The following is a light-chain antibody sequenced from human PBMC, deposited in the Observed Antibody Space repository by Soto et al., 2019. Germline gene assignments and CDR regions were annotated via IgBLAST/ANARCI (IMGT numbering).Light chain of an antibody. Sequence: ELVLTQSPAILSVSPGERATLSCRASQSISRSLAWYQQKPGQAPRLLISDASTRATGIPARFSGSGSGTEFTLTISSLEPEDFGVFYCQQRFDWPKITFGQGTRLEIK. V-gene: IGKV3-11*01. CDR2: DAS. J-gene: IGKJ5*01. CDR3: QQRFDWPKIT. CDR1: QSISRS.